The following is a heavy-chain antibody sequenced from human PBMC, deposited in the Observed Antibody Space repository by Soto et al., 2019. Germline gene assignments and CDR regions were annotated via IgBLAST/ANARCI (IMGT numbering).Heavy chain of an antibody. V-gene: IGHV3-23*01. CDR2: ITGSGDST. CDR3: AKVFVFTIREGFDY. D-gene: IGHD3-3*01. J-gene: IGHJ4*02. CDR1: GFTFSSYA. Sequence: EVHLLESGGGLVQPGGSLRLSCAASGFTFSSYAMSWVRQAPGKGLEWVSAITGSGDSTYYADSVKGRFTVSRDNSKNTLDLQMNSLRAEDTAVYYCAKVFVFTIREGFDYWGLGTLVTVSS.